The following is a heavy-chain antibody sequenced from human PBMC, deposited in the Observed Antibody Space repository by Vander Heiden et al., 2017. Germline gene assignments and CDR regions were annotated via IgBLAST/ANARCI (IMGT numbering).Heavy chain of an antibody. CDR1: GFTFSSYG. V-gene: IGHV3-33*01. D-gene: IGHD6-19*01. CDR3: ARGYSSGWRTGTDY. J-gene: IGHJ4*02. CDR2: IWYDGSNK. Sequence: QVQLVESGGGVVQPGRSLRLSCAASGFTFSSYGMHWVRQAPGKGLEWVAVIWYDGSNKYYADSVKGRFTISRDNSKNTLYLQMNSLRAEDTAVYYCARGYSSGWRTGTDYWGQGTLVTVSS.